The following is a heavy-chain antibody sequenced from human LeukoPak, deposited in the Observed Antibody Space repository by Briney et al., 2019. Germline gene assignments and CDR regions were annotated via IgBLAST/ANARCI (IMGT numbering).Heavy chain of an antibody. D-gene: IGHD6-19*01. Sequence: GASVKVSCKASGYTFTGYYMHWVRQAPGQGLEWMGWINPNSGGTNYAQKFQGRVTMTRDKSINTAYLQWSSLKATDTAMYYCARHPPYSSGLRWFDPWGQGTLVIVSS. CDR1: GYTFTGYY. V-gene: IGHV1-2*02. J-gene: IGHJ5*02. CDR3: ARHPPYSSGLRWFDP. CDR2: INPNSGGT.